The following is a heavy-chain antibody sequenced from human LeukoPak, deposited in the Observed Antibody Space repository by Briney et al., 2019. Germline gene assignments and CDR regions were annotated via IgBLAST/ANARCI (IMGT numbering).Heavy chain of an antibody. CDR3: ARYSSSSLTQIYYYYYMDV. V-gene: IGHV4-39*07. D-gene: IGHD6-6*01. J-gene: IGHJ6*03. CDR1: GGSISSSSYY. Sequence: SQTLSLTCTVSGGSISSSSYYWGWIRQPPGKGLEWIGSTYYSGSTYYNPSLKSRVTISVNTSKNQFSLKLSSVTAADTAVYYCARYSSSSLTQIYYYYYMDVWGKGTTVTVSS. CDR2: TYYSGST.